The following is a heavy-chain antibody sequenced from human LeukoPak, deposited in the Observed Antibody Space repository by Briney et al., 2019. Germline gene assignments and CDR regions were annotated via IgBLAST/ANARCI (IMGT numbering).Heavy chain of an antibody. V-gene: IGHV3-30*04. D-gene: IGHD3-16*01. CDR1: GFTFSSYA. Sequence: PGGSLRLSCAASGFTFSSYAMHWVRQAPGKGLEWVAVISYDGSNKYYADSVKGRFTISRDNSKNTLYLQMNSLRAEDTAVYYCARELRFGALDYWGQGTLVTVSS. J-gene: IGHJ4*02. CDR3: ARELRFGALDY. CDR2: ISYDGSNK.